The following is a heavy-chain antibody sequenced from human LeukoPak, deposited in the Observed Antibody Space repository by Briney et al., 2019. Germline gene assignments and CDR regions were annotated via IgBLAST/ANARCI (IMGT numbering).Heavy chain of an antibody. V-gene: IGHV1-2*02. CDR3: ARDLAVAGRLFDY. J-gene: IGHJ4*02. CDR2: INPNSGGT. CDR1: GYTFTTYA. Sequence: ASVKVSCKASGYTFTTYAMNWVRQAPGQGLEWMGWINPNSGGTNYAQKFQGRVTMTRDTSISTAYMGLSRLRSDDTAVYYCARDLAVAGRLFDYWGQGTLVTVSS. D-gene: IGHD6-19*01.